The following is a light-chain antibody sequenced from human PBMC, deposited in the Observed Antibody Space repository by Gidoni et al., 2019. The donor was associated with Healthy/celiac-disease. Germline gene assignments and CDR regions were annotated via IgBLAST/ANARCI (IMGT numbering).Light chain of an antibody. CDR3: QQRSNWFT. V-gene: IGKV3-11*01. CDR1: QRVSSS. Sequence: EIVLTQSPATLSLSPWERATLSCRARQRVSSSLAWYQQNPGQANRLLIYDASNRSTGIPAMFRGSGSGTDFTLTISSLEPEDFAVYYCQQRSNWFTFGGGTKVEIK. CDR2: DAS. J-gene: IGKJ4*02.